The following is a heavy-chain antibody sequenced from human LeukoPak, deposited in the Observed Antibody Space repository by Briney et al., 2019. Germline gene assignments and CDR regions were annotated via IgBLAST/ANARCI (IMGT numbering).Heavy chain of an antibody. J-gene: IGHJ4*02. Sequence: GASVEVSCKASGYSFTAYYIHWVRQAPGQGLEWMGWINPSSGGVHFAQEFQGRVTMPSDTSSRTAFMELSRLRSDDTAVYYCARGGLDVMRSGLWKPLEYWGQGTLVTVSS. CDR1: GYSFTAYY. D-gene: IGHD2/OR15-2a*01. CDR2: INPSSGGV. V-gene: IGHV1-2*02. CDR3: ARGGLDVMRSGLWKPLEY.